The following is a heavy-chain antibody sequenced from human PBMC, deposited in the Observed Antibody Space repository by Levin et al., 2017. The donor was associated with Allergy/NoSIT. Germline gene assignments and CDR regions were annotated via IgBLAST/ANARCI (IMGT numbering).Heavy chain of an antibody. J-gene: IGHJ6*02. CDR1: GFTFSSNG. V-gene: IGHV3-30*18. Sequence: PGESLKISCAASGFTFSSNGMHWVRQAPGKGLEWVAAISYEGSNKYYADSVKGRFTISRDNSKNTLYLQMKSLRDEDTAVYYCAKDEGLWNMIVFGGMDVWGQGTTVTVSS. CDR3: AKDEGLWNMIVFGGMDV. CDR2: ISYEGSNK. D-gene: IGHD3-22*01.